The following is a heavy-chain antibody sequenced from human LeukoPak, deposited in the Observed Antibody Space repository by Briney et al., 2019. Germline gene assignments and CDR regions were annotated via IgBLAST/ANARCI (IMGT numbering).Heavy chain of an antibody. Sequence: LETLSLTCTVSGGSVSGSYYWNWIRQPPGQGLEWIGYIYYSGSTRYNPSLKSRVAISVDSSTNQLSLKLSSVTPADTAVYYCARGRYSSGSDYWGQGTLVTVSS. CDR3: ARGRYSSGSDY. CDR1: GGSVSGSYY. J-gene: IGHJ4*02. D-gene: IGHD6-19*01. CDR2: IYYSGST. V-gene: IGHV4-61*01.